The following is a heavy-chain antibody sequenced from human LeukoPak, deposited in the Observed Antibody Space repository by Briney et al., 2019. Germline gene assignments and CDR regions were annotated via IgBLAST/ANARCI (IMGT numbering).Heavy chain of an antibody. V-gene: IGHV3-30*02. Sequence: PGGSLRLSRAASGFRLSSYDIHCVRQAPGKGREWVTFIESDGTKEYYADSVKGRVTISRDNSKNTLYVQMNTPRAEDTAVYYCAKEGSGWYYLDYWGQGTVVTVSS. D-gene: IGHD6-19*01. CDR1: GFRLSSYD. CDR3: AKEGSGWYYLDY. J-gene: IGHJ4*02. CDR2: IESDGTKE.